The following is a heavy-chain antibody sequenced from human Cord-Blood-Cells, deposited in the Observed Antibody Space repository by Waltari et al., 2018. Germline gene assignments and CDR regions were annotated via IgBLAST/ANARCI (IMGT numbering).Heavy chain of an antibody. D-gene: IGHD2-2*01. V-gene: IGHV4-39*01. CDR2: IYYSGST. CDR3: ARRVGYCSSTSCYDAFDI. CDR1: GGSISSSSYY. Sequence: QLQLQESGPGLVKPSETLSLTCTVSGGSISSSSYYWGWIRQPPGKGLEWIGSIYYSGSTYYNPSLTSRVTISVDTSKNQFSLKLSSVTAADTAVYYCARRVGYCSSTSCYDAFDIWGQGTMVTVSS. J-gene: IGHJ3*02.